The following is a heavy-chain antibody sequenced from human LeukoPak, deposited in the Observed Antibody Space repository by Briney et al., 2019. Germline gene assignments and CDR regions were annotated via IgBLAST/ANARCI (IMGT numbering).Heavy chain of an antibody. CDR1: GFTFSSYS. CDR2: ISSSSSYI. CDR3: AKDDVGVLNLIDN. D-gene: IGHD4/OR15-4a*01. J-gene: IGHJ4*02. Sequence: GSLRLSCAASGFTFSSYSMNWVRQAPGKGLEWVSSISSSSSYIYYADSLKGRFTISRDNSKDTLYLHMNSLRVEDTAVYYCAKDDVGVLNLIDNWGQGTLVTVSS. V-gene: IGHV3-21*04.